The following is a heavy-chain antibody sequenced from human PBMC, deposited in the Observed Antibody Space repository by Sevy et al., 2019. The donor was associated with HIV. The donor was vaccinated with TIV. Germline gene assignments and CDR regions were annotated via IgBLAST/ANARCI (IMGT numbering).Heavy chain of an antibody. CDR3: ARATSCGGDCYFLEY. CDR2: INPSGGYT. J-gene: IGHJ4*02. CDR1: GYTFTSHY. Sequence: ASVKVSCKASGYTFTSHYIYWVRQAPGQGLEWMALINPSGGYTVYAQKFQGRVSVTADTSTITVYMDLGSLRSDDTAVFYCARATSCGGDCYFLEYWGPGTLVTVSS. D-gene: IGHD2-21*02. V-gene: IGHV1-46*01.